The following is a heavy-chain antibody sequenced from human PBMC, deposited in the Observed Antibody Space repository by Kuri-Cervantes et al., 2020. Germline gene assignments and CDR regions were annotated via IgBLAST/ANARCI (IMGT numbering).Heavy chain of an antibody. CDR1: GGTFSSYA. CDR3: ATHPPSGQQQLDIGY. Sequence: GGSLRLSCKASGGTFSSYAISWVRQAPGQGLEWMGWISTYNGNTKYAQKVQGRVTMTTDTSTSTAYMELSSLRSEDTAVYYCATHPPSGQQQLDIGYWGQGTLVTVSS. CDR2: ISTYNGNT. D-gene: IGHD6-13*01. J-gene: IGHJ4*02. V-gene: IGHV1-18*01.